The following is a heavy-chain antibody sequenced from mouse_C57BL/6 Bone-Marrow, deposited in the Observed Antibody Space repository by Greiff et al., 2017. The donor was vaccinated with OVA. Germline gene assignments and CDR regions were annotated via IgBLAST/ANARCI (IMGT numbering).Heavy chain of an antibody. D-gene: IGHD3-2*02. CDR3: ARLRQLRSAY. CDR1: GFTFSSYG. Sequence: EVKLQESGGDLVKPGGSLKLSCAASGFTFSSYGMSWVRQTPDKRLEWVATISSGGSYTYYPDSVKGRFTISRDNAKNTLYLQMSSLKSEDTAMYYCARLRQLRSAYWGQGTLVTVSA. V-gene: IGHV5-6*01. J-gene: IGHJ3*01. CDR2: ISSGGSYT.